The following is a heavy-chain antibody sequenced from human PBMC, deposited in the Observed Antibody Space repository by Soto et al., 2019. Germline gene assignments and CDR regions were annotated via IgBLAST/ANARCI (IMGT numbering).Heavy chain of an antibody. CDR1: GYTFNNHG. Sequence: QVQLVQSGAEVKKPGASVKVSCRASGYTFNNHGVTWVQQAPGQGLEWMGWISAYNGDTNYAQRLQDRVTMTTDTSTKTAYMELRGLTSDDTAVYYCARGKKVVSPPFDAIYYYYGVDVWGQGPTVTVSS. D-gene: IGHD2-15*01. J-gene: IGHJ6*02. CDR3: ARGKKVVSPPFDAIYYYYGVDV. CDR2: ISAYNGDT. V-gene: IGHV1-18*01.